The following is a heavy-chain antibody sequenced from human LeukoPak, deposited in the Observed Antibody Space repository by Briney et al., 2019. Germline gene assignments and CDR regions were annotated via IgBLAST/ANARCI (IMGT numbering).Heavy chain of an antibody. D-gene: IGHD5-18*01. J-gene: IGHJ3*02. CDR1: GGSISSYY. Sequence: SETLSLTCTVSGGSISSYYWSWIRQPPGKGLEWIGFIYYSGTTNYNPSLKSRVTISVDTSKNQFSLKLSSVTAADTAVYYCARRNSYDNGRAFDIWGQGAMVTVSS. CDR2: IYYSGTT. V-gene: IGHV4-59*01. CDR3: ARRNSYDNGRAFDI.